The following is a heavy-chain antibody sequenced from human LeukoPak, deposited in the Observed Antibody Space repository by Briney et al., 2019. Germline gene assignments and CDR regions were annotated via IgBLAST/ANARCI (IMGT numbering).Heavy chain of an antibody. CDR1: GYTFTGYY. Sequence: ASVKVSCKASGYTFTGYYMHWVRQAPGQGLEWMGWINPNSGGTNYAQKFQGRVTMTRDTSISTAYMELSRLRSDDTAVYYCARVVVAATRVAPIDYWGQGTLVTVSS. J-gene: IGHJ4*02. CDR3: ARVVVAATRVAPIDY. V-gene: IGHV1-2*02. CDR2: INPNSGGT. D-gene: IGHD2-15*01.